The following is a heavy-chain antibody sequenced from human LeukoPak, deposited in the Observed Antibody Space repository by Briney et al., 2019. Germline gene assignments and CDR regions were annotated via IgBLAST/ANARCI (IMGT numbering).Heavy chain of an antibody. CDR2: IGNDGSDT. D-gene: IGHD3-22*01. J-gene: IGHJ4*02. CDR3: AKAAYYYDSSGYLDY. Sequence: PGGSLRLSCAASRFTFSSYWFHWVRQAPGKGLVWVSRIGNDGSDTIYADSVKGRFTISRDNSKNTLYLQMNSLRAEDTAVYYCAKAAYYYDSSGYLDYWGQGTLVTVSS. V-gene: IGHV3-74*01. CDR1: RFTFSSYW.